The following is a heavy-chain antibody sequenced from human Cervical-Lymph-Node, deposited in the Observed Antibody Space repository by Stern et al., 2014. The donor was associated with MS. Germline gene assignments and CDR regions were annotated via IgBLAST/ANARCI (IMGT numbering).Heavy chain of an antibody. Sequence: EVQLEESGGGLVQPGGSLRLSCAASGFTFSSYSMNWVRQAPGKGLEWVSYIHKGGSTVHYADSVKGRFTISRDSAKNSLYLQMNDLRVEDTAVYYCARDPHSLDFWGQGTRVTVSS. J-gene: IGHJ4*02. CDR2: IHKGGSTV. CDR1: GFTFSSYS. V-gene: IGHV3-48*01. CDR3: ARDPHSLDF. D-gene: IGHD2-15*01.